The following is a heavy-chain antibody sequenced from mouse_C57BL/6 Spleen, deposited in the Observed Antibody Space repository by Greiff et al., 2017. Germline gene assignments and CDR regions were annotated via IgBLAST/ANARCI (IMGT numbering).Heavy chain of an antibody. D-gene: IGHD2-5*01. Sequence: QVQLKESGAELVKPGASVKLSCKASGYTFTEYTIHWVKQRSGQGLEWIGWFYPGSGSIKYNEKFKDKATLTADKSSSTVYMELSRLTSEDSAVYFCARHEEFYYSNSPFDYWGQGTTLTVSS. J-gene: IGHJ2*01. CDR1: GYTFTEYT. V-gene: IGHV1-62-2*01. CDR3: ARHEEFYYSNSPFDY. CDR2: FYPGSGSI.